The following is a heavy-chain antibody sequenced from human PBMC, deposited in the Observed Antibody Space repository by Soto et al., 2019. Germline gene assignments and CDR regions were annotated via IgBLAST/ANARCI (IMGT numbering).Heavy chain of an antibody. CDR2: ISGSGDRT. J-gene: IGHJ4*02. Sequence: EVQLLESGGGLVQPGGSLSLSCAASGITISNYPMSWVRQAPGKGLDWVSGISGSGDRTYYADSAKGRFTISKDISKNSLSLQLDSLGVEDTAVYFCVKDDGGYPSTAPLWGQGTLVTVSS. D-gene: IGHD3-22*01. V-gene: IGHV3-23*01. CDR3: VKDDGGYPSTAPL. CDR1: GITISNYP.